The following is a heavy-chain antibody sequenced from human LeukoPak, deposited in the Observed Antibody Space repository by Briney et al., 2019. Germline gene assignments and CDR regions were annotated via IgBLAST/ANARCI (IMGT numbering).Heavy chain of an antibody. Sequence: ASVKVSCKASGYTFTSYGISWVRQAPGQGLEWMGWISAYNGNTNYAQKLQGRVTMTTDTSTSTAYMELRSLRSDDTAVYYCARDLVVYAISGYYYMDVWGKGTTVTVSS. D-gene: IGHD2-8*01. CDR2: ISAYNGNT. CDR3: ARDLVVYAISGYYYMDV. J-gene: IGHJ6*03. V-gene: IGHV1-18*01. CDR1: GYTFTSYG.